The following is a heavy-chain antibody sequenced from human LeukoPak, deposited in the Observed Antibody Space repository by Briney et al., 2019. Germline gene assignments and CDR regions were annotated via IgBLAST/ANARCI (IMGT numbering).Heavy chain of an antibody. V-gene: IGHV3-53*01. D-gene: IGHD4-23*01. CDR1: GFTVSSNY. Sequence: GGSLRLSCAASGFTVSSNYKSWVRQAPGKGLEWVSVIYSGGSTYYADSVKGRFTISRDNSKNTLYLQMNSLRAEDTAVYYCAREDYGGIMDVWGKGTTVTVSS. CDR2: IYSGGST. CDR3: AREDYGGIMDV. J-gene: IGHJ6*03.